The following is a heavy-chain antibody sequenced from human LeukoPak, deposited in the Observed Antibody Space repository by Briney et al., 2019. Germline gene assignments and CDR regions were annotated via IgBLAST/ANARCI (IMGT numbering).Heavy chain of an antibody. CDR1: GYTFTGYY. CDR2: INPNSGGT. V-gene: IGHV1-2*06. D-gene: IGHD2-2*01. Sequence: ALVKVSCKASGYTFTGYYMHWVRRAPGQGLEWMGRINPNSGGTNYAQKFQGRVTMTRDTSISTAYMELSRLRSDDTAVYYCARDPSGYGVPFDYWGQGTLVTVSS. CDR3: ARDPSGYGVPFDY. J-gene: IGHJ4*02.